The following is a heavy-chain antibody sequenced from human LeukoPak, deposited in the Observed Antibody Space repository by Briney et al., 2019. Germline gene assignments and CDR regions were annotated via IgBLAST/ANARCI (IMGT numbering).Heavy chain of an antibody. D-gene: IGHD1-26*01. Sequence: PGGSLRLSCAASGFTFSDYSMNWVRQAPGKGLEWVSYISSSGVIYYADSVKGRFTISRDNAKSSLFLQTTSLRAEDTAMYYCARGSGGVGASLPYWGQGLLVTVSS. CDR2: ISSSGVI. J-gene: IGHJ4*02. CDR1: GFTFSDYS. CDR3: ARGSGGVGASLPY. V-gene: IGHV3-69-1*01.